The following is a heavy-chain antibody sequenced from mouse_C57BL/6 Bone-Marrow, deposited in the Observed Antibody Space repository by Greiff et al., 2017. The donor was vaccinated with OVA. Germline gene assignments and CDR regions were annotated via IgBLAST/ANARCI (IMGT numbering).Heavy chain of an antibody. V-gene: IGHV1-76*01. J-gene: IGHJ4*01. CDR2: IYPGSGNT. CDR3: ARWGGLRRRDYYAMDY. Sequence: VQLQQSGAELVRPGASVKLSCKASGYTFTDYYINWVKQRPGQGLEWIARIYPGSGNTYYNEKFKGKATLTAEKSSSTAYMQLSSLTSEDSAVYFCARWGGLRRRDYYAMDYWGQGTSVTVSS. CDR1: GYTFTDYY. D-gene: IGHD2-4*01.